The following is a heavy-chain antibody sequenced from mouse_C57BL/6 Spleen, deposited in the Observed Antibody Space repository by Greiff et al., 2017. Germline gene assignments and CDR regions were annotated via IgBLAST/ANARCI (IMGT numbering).Heavy chain of an antibody. CDR2: INPNYGTT. D-gene: IGHD1-1*01. V-gene: IGHV1-39*01. CDR1: GYSFTDYN. J-gene: IGHJ4*01. Sequence: VQLKQSGPELVKPGASVKISCKASGYSFTDYNMNWVKQSNGKSLEWIGVINPNYGTTSYNQKFKGKATLTVDQSSSTAYMQLNSLTSEGSAVYYCARRTTVVANYYAMDYWGQGTSVTVSS. CDR3: ARRTTVVANYYAMDY.